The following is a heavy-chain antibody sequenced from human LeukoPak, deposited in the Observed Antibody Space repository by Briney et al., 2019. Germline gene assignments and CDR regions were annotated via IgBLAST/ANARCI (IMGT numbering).Heavy chain of an antibody. D-gene: IGHD6-6*01. CDR2: ISSSSSYI. CDR1: GFTLSSHS. CDR3: ARDGRKVSSSDPFDY. V-gene: IGHV3-21*01. J-gene: IGHJ4*02. Sequence: GGSLRLSCAASGFTLSSHSMNWVRQAPGKGLEWVSSISSSSSYIYYADSVKGRFTISRDNAKNSLYLQMNSLRAEDTAVYYCARDGRKVSSSDPFDYWDQGTLVTVSS.